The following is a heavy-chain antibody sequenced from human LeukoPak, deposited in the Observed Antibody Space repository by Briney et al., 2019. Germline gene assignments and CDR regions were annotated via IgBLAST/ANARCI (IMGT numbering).Heavy chain of an antibody. J-gene: IGHJ4*02. V-gene: IGHV3-21*01. Sequence: GGSLRLSCAASGFTFSSYSMNWVRQAPGKGLEWVSSISSSSSYIYYADSVKGRFTISRDNAKNSLYLQMNSLRAEDTAVYYCARDEGLTIFGVAYFDYWGQGTLVTVSS. CDR2: ISSSSSYI. D-gene: IGHD3-3*01. CDR3: ARDEGLTIFGVAYFDY. CDR1: GFTFSSYS.